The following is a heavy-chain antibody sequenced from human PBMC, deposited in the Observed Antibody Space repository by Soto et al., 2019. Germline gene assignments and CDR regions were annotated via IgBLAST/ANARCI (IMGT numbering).Heavy chain of an antibody. CDR2: IYSGGST. CDR3: AKATNSGTYGFDY. D-gene: IGHD1-26*01. J-gene: IGHJ4*02. CDR1: GFTVSSNY. V-gene: IGHV3-53*05. Sequence: EVQLVETGGGLIQPGGSLRLSCAASGFTVSSNYMSWVRQAPGKGLEWVSVIYSGGSTYYADSVKGRFTISRDNSKNTLYLQMNSLRPEDTAFYYCAKATNSGTYGFDYWGQGILVTVSS.